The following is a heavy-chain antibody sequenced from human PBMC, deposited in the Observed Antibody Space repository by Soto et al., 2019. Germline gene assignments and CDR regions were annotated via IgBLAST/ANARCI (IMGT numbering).Heavy chain of an antibody. CDR2: IRSKAYGGTT. CDR3: TRYAPYYYDSSGYYAFDI. D-gene: IGHD3-22*01. CDR1: GFTFGDYA. Sequence: GGSLRLSCTASGFTFGDYAMSWVRQAPGKGLEWVGFIRSKAYGGTTEYAASVKGRFTISRDDSKSIAYLQMNSLKTEDTAVYYCTRYAPYYYDSSGYYAFDIWGQGTMVTVSS. J-gene: IGHJ3*02. V-gene: IGHV3-49*04.